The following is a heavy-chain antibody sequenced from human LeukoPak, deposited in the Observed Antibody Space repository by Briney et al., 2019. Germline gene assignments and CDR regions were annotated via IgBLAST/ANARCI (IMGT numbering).Heavy chain of an antibody. CDR1: GGPFSAYY. D-gene: IGHD3-22*01. CDR2: INHSGSA. Sequence: SETLSLTCAVYGGPFSAYYWSWIRQPPGKGLEWIGEINHSGSANYNPSLKSRVTISVDMSKNQFSLKLSSVTAADTAVYYCARARGDYYDSSGYYSAFDYWGQGTLVTVSS. J-gene: IGHJ4*02. CDR3: ARARGDYYDSSGYYSAFDY. V-gene: IGHV4-34*01.